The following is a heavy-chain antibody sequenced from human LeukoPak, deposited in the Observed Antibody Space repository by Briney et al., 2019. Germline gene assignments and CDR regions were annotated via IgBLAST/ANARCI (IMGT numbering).Heavy chain of an antibody. CDR2: IWYDGSNK. D-gene: IGHD3-22*01. CDR1: GFTFSSYG. CDR3: AKGGDSSGYYFPFDY. V-gene: IGHV3-33*06. Sequence: GGSLRLSSAASGFTFSSYGMHWVRQAPGKGLEWVAVIWYDGSNKYYADSVKGRFTISRDNSKNTLYLQMNSLRAEDTAVYYCAKGGDSSGYYFPFDYWGQGTLVTVSS. J-gene: IGHJ4*02.